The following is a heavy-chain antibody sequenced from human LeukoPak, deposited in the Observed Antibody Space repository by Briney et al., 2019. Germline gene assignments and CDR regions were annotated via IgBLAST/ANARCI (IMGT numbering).Heavy chain of an antibody. Sequence: PSETLSLTCTVPGGSISSHYWSWIRQPPGKGLEWIGYIYYSGSTSYNPSLKSRVTISVDMSKNQFSLKLNSVTAADSAVYYCAREIGSDGYNYVDHWGQGTLVTVSS. CDR3: AREIGSDGYNYVDH. CDR2: IYYSGST. D-gene: IGHD5-24*01. J-gene: IGHJ4*02. CDR1: GGSISSHY. V-gene: IGHV4-59*11.